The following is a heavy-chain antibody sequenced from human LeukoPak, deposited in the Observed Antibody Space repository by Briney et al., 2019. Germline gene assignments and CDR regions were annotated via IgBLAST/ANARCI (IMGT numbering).Heavy chain of an antibody. V-gene: IGHV4-59*12. Sequence: PSETLSHTCTVSGGSISSYYWSWIRQPPGKGLEWIGYIYYSGSTYYNPSLKSRVTISVDTSKNQFSLKLSSVTAADTAVYYCARDPSYSSGWYAFDCWGQGTLVTVSS. D-gene: IGHD6-19*01. CDR1: GGSISSYY. CDR2: IYYSGST. J-gene: IGHJ5*01. CDR3: ARDPSYSSGWYAFDC.